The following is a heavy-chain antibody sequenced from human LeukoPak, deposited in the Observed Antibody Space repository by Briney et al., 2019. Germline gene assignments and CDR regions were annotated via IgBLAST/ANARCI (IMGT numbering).Heavy chain of an antibody. D-gene: IGHD5-18*01. CDR3: VKEPRGYSFSFDI. Sequence: GGSLGLSCAASGFTFSTCAINWVRHAPGKGLEWVSAISGSGSKTFYADSVKGRFTISRDNPKNTLYLQMNSLRPEDTAVYYCVKEPRGYSFSFDIWGQGTMVTVSS. CDR2: ISGSGSKT. J-gene: IGHJ3*02. CDR1: GFTFSTCA. V-gene: IGHV3-23*01.